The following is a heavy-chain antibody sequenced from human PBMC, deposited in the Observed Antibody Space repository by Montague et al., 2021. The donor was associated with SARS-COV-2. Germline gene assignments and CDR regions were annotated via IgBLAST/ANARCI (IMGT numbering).Heavy chain of an antibody. D-gene: IGHD3-22*01. CDR2: INHSGST. CDR3: ARGEAGIIIIVEAVPGCFDH. V-gene: IGHV4-34*01. Sequence: SETLSLTCAVYGGSFSGYYWSWIRQPPGKGLEWIGEINHSGSTNYNPSLKSRVTISVDTSKNQFSLKLSSVTAADTAVYYCARGEAGIIIIVEAVPGCFDHWGQGTLVTVSS. J-gene: IGHJ5*02. CDR1: GGSFSGYY.